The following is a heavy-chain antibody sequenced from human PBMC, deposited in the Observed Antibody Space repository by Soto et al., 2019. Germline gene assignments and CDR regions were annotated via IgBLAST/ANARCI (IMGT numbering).Heavy chain of an antibody. Sequence: SETLSLTCAVYGGSXSGYYWSWILQPPGKGLEWIGEINHSGSTNYNPSLKSRVTISVDTSKNQFSLKLSSVTAADTAVYYCARVRRNIVVVVAATGHFDYWGQGTLVTSPQ. V-gene: IGHV4-34*01. J-gene: IGHJ4*02. CDR2: INHSGST. D-gene: IGHD2-15*01. CDR1: GGSXSGYY. CDR3: ARVRRNIVVVVAATGHFDY.